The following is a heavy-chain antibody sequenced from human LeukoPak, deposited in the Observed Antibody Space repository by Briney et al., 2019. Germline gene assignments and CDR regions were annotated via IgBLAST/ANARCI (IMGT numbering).Heavy chain of an antibody. CDR1: GGSISSSNYY. J-gene: IGHJ4*02. CDR3: AREGGYSYGDAPLHFDY. V-gene: IGHV4-61*02. Sequence: SETLSLTCSVSGGSISSSNYYWSWIRQPAGKGLEWIGRIYTSESTNYNPSLKSRVTISVDTSKNQFSLKLSSVTAADTAVYYCAREGGYSYGDAPLHFDYWGQGTLVTVSS. CDR2: IYTSEST. D-gene: IGHD5-18*01.